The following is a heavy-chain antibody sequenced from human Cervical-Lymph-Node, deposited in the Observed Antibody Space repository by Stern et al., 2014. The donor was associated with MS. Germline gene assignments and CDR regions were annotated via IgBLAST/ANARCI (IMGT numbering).Heavy chain of an antibody. J-gene: IGHJ5*02. V-gene: IGHV1-69*09. CDR1: GGTFSSSYA. Sequence: VQLVESGAEVKKPGSSVNVSCKASGGTFSSSYAVTWVRQAPGQGLEWMGRIIPFIGLPNYAQKFQTRLTITADKSTSTVYLELSGLTSEDTAVYYCARGIVTNRPAATLHNLFDPWGQGTLVTVSS. D-gene: IGHD2-15*01. CDR2: IIPFIGLP. CDR3: ARGIVTNRPAATLHNLFDP.